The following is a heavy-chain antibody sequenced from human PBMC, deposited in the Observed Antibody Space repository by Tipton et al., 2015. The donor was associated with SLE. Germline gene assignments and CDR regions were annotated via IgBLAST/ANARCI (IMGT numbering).Heavy chain of an antibody. Sequence: LRLSCTVSGGSISSSSYYWGWIRQPPGKGLEWIGEINHSGSTNYNPSLKSRVTISVDTSKNQFSLKLSSVTAADTAVYYCARAWTTVVNLDYWGQGTLVTVSS. CDR1: GGSISSSSYY. J-gene: IGHJ4*02. CDR2: INHSGST. CDR3: ARAWTTVVNLDY. D-gene: IGHD4-23*01. V-gene: IGHV4-39*07.